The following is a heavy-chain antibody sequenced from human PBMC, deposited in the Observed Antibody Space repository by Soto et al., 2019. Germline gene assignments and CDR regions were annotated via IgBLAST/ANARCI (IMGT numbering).Heavy chain of an antibody. Sequence: ASVKVSCKASGYTFTGYYMHWVRQAPGEGLEWMGWINPNSGGTNYAQKFRGWVTMTRDTSISTAYMELSRLRSDDTAVYYCARDRAGNSSSWYRFDPWGQGTLVTVSS. V-gene: IGHV1-2*04. J-gene: IGHJ5*02. CDR1: GYTFTGYY. D-gene: IGHD6-13*01. CDR2: INPNSGGT. CDR3: ARDRAGNSSSWYRFDP.